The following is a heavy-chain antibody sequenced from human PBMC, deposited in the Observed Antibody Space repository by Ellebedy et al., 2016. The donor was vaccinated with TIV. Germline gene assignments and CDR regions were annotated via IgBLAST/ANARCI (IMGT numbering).Heavy chain of an antibody. D-gene: IGHD5-12*01. V-gene: IGHV1-46*01. CDR3: ARDLSRYSGYDYVFDP. CDR2: INPSGGST. Sequence: ASVKVSCKASGYTFTGYYMHWVRQAPGQGLEWMGIINPSGGSTSYAQKFQGRVTMTRDTSTSTVYMELSSLRSEDTAVYYCARDLSRYSGYDYVFDPWGQGTLVTVSS. CDR1: GYTFTGYY. J-gene: IGHJ5*02.